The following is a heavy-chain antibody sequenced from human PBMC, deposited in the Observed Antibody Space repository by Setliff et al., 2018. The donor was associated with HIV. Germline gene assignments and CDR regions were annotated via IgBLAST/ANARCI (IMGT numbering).Heavy chain of an antibody. CDR1: GYTFTSYT. CDR3: ARGGGGLSGSYSAFDY. CDR2: INGGNGNT. V-gene: IGHV1-3*01. J-gene: IGHJ4*02. Sequence: GASVKVSCKASGYTFTSYTMHWVRQAPGQRLEWMGWINGGNGNTKYSQKFQGRVTITRDTSASTAYMELSSRRSEDTAVYYCARGGGGLSGSYSAFDYWGQGTLVTVSS. D-gene: IGHD1-26*01.